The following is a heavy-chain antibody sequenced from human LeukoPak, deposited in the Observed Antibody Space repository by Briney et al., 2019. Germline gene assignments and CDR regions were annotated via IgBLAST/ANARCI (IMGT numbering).Heavy chain of an antibody. CDR2: IKEDGNEK. Sequence: PGGSLRLSCVASGFTFSTYWMSWVRQAPGKGLEWVASIKEDGNEKYYVDSVKGRFTISRDNAKNSLYLQMNSLRAEDTAVYYCARPAGSFDCWGQGALVTVSS. CDR1: GFTFSTYW. J-gene: IGHJ4*02. CDR3: ARPAGSFDC. D-gene: IGHD6-6*01. V-gene: IGHV3-7*01.